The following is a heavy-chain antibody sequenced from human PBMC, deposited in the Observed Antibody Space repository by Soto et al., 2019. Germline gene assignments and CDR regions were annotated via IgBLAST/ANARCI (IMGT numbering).Heavy chain of an antibody. CDR2: INPSDGST. J-gene: IGHJ5*02. CDR1: GYTLSVYY. Sequence: QVQVVQSGAEVKKPGASVKVSCRASGYTLSVYYMHFVRQAPGQGLQWMGLINPSDGSTTYSQMFQGRVTMTSDTSTSVVFMELSSLRSDDTAVYYCARAITARGIFSWFDPWGQGTRVIVSS. D-gene: IGHD3-10*01. V-gene: IGHV1-46*01. CDR3: ARAITARGIFSWFDP.